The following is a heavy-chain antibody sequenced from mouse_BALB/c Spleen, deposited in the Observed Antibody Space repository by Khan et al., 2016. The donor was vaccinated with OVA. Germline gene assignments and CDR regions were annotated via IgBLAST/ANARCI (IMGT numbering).Heavy chain of an antibody. V-gene: IGHV14-3*02. CDR2: IAPANGNT. J-gene: IGHJ1*01. D-gene: IGHD2-3*01. CDR3: ARPSYDPRDFEV. Sequence: EVQLQQSGAELVKPGASVKLSCTASGFTIKDTYLHWVKQRPERGLEWIGRIAPANGNTQYDPKFKGKATITSDTSSNTSYLQLNSLTSEDTAVDYCARPSYDPRDFEVWGAGTTVTVSS. CDR1: GFTIKDTY.